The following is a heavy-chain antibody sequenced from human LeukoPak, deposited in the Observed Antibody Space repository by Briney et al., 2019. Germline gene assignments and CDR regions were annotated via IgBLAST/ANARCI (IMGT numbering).Heavy chain of an antibody. CDR1: GYTFTGYY. Sequence: ASVKVSCKASGYTFTGYYMHWVRQAPGQGLEWMGWMNPNSGNTGYAQKFQGRVTMTRNTSISTAYMELSSLRSEDTAVYYCARGQLWSPYYYYYMDVWGKGTTVTVSS. D-gene: IGHD5-18*01. J-gene: IGHJ6*03. CDR3: ARGQLWSPYYYYYMDV. V-gene: IGHV1-8*02. CDR2: MNPNSGNT.